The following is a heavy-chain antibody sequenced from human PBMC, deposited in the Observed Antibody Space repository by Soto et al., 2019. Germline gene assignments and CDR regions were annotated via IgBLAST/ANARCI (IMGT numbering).Heavy chain of an antibody. J-gene: IGHJ4*02. CDR1: AYTFAIYY. V-gene: IGHV1-46*01. D-gene: IGHD6-19*01. Sequence: ASVKVCCKASAYTFAIYYMHWVRQAPGQGLEWMGIINPSGGSTSYAQKFQGRVTMTRDTSTSTVYMELSSLRSEDTAVYYCAREGIAVAGIGYWGQGTLVTVSS. CDR2: INPSGGST. CDR3: AREGIAVAGIGY.